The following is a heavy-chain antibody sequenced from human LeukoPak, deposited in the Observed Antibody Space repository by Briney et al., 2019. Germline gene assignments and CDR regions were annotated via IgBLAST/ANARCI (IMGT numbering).Heavy chain of an antibody. J-gene: IGHJ4*02. CDR3: AREGVVVPAATANFDY. D-gene: IGHD2-2*01. V-gene: IGHV1-46*01. Sequence: GASVKVSCKASGYTFTSYYMHWVRQAPGQGLEWMGIINPSGGSASYAQKFQGRVTMTRDTSTSTVYMELSSLRSEDTAVYYCAREGVVVPAATANFDYWGQGTLVTVSS. CDR2: INPSGGSA. CDR1: GYTFTSYY.